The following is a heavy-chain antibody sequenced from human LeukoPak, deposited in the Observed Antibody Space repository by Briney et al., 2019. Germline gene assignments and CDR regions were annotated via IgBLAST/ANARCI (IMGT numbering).Heavy chain of an antibody. CDR3: AKDNFRATYYFDY. Sequence: PGGSLRLSCAASGFTFSSYGMSWVRQAPGKGLEWVSAISGSGGSTYYADSVKGRFTISRDNSKNTLYLQMNSLRAEDTAVYYCAKDNFRATYYFDYWGQGTMVTVSS. J-gene: IGHJ4*02. D-gene: IGHD3-3*01. CDR2: ISGSGGST. V-gene: IGHV3-23*01. CDR1: GFTFSSYG.